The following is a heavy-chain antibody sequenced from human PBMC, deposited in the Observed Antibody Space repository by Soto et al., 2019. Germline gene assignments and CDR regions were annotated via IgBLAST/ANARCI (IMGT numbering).Heavy chain of an antibody. D-gene: IGHD1-1*01. V-gene: IGHV3-74*01. CDR3: LRDQRHWDEFDFDL. CDR2: NSQDGAIA. J-gene: IGHJ4*02. CDR1: GFAFGSYW. Sequence: GVLRLSCAASGFAFGSYWMHWVRQAPGKGLVWVSRNSQDGAIATQADSVKGRFTISRDNAKNTLFLQMNSLRADDTAVYYCLRDQRHWDEFDFDLWGRGTLVTVS.